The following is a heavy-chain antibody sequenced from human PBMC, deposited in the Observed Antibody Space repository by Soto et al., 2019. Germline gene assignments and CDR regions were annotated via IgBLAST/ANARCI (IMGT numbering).Heavy chain of an antibody. V-gene: IGHV3-74*01. D-gene: IGHD2-21*01. Sequence: EVQLVESGGGLVQPGESLRLSCAASGLTFRSYWMHWVRQAPGKGLVWVSRIKTDGSVAIYVDSVKGRFRISRDNAKNPLYLHMNRLRAEDTAVYYCVRDMQLWRLDSWRQGTLVTVPS. CDR1: GLTFRSYW. CDR2: IKTDGSVA. CDR3: VRDMQLWRLDS. J-gene: IGHJ4*02.